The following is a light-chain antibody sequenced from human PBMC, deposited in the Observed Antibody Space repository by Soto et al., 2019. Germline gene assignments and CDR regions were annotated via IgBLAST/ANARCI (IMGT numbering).Light chain of an antibody. J-gene: IGKJ1*01. CDR1: QSISSY. Sequence: DIQMTQSPSSLSASVGDRVTITCRASQSISSYLNWYQQKPGKAPKLLIYAASSLQSGVPSRFSGHGSGTDVTLTISSLQPEDFATYHCQQTYSTPWTLGQGTKVEIK. V-gene: IGKV1-39*01. CDR3: QQTYSTPWT. CDR2: AAS.